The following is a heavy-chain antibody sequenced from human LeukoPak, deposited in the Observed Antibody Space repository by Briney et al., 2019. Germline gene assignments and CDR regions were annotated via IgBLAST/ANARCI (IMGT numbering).Heavy chain of an antibody. D-gene: IGHD2-15*01. V-gene: IGHV4-59*12. CDR2: IYYSGST. CDR3: ARGERYCSGGSCYNRAAWFDP. Sequence: SETLSLTCAVYGGSFSGYYWSWIRQPPGKGLEWIGYIYYSGSTYYNPSLKSRVTISVDTSKNQFSLKLSSVTAADTAVYYCARGERYCSGGSCYNRAAWFDPWGQGTLVTVSS. CDR1: GGSFSGYY. J-gene: IGHJ5*02.